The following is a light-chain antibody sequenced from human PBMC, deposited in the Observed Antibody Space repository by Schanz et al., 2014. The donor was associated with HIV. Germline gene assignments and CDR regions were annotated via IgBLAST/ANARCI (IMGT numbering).Light chain of an antibody. CDR1: SSDVGGYNY. J-gene: IGLJ2*01. Sequence: QSALTQPASVSGSPGQSITISCTGTSSDVGGYNYVSWYQQHPGKAPKLMIYDVNNRPSGVSSRFSASKSANTASLTISGLQAEDEADYYCSSYTISSNVLFGGGTKLTVL. CDR2: DVN. CDR3: SSYTISSNVL. V-gene: IGLV2-14*01.